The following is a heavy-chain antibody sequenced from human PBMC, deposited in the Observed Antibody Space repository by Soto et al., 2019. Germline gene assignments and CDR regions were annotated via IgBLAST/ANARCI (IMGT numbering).Heavy chain of an antibody. D-gene: IGHD6-19*01. CDR1: GGTFSSYA. Sequence: GASVKVACKASGGTFSSYAISWVRKNTEQGLEWMGGIIPIFGTANYAQKFQGRVTITADESTSTAYMELSSLRSEDTAVYYCARDKDYSSGGRWFDPWGHGTLVTVSS. V-gene: IGHV1-69*13. J-gene: IGHJ5*02. CDR3: ARDKDYSSGGRWFDP. CDR2: IIPIFGTA.